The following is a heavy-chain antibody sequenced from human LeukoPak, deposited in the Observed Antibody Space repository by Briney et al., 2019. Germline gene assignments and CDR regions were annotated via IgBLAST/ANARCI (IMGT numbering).Heavy chain of an antibody. CDR2: IYYTGKT. Sequence: SGTLSLTCTVSGDSVSNGNYYWSWLRQPPGKALEWIGYIYYTGKTYYNPSLEGRVTILVDTSRNHFSVKLSSVTAADTAVYYCARSQNYYGSGDYWSQGTLITVSS. J-gene: IGHJ4*02. V-gene: IGHV4-61*03. CDR3: ARSQNYYGSGDY. CDR1: GDSVSNGNYY. D-gene: IGHD3-10*01.